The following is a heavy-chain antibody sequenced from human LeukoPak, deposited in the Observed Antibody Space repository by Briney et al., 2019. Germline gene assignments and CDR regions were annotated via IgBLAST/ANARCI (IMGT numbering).Heavy chain of an antibody. Sequence: PSQTLSLTCTVSGGSISSGGYYWNWIRQHPGKGLEWIGYIYYSGSAYYNPSLKSRVTISVDTSNNQFSLRLSSVTAADTAIYYCARDPFPSGDYGHWFDPWGQGTLVTVSS. CDR3: ARDPFPSGDYGHWFDP. J-gene: IGHJ5*02. V-gene: IGHV4-31*03. CDR2: IYYSGSA. CDR1: GGSISSGGYY. D-gene: IGHD4-17*01.